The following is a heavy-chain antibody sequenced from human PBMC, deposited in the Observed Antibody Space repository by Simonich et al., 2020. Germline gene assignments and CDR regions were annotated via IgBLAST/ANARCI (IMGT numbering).Heavy chain of an antibody. CDR2: SISSSSYI. J-gene: IGHJ6*02. V-gene: IGHV3-21*01. CDR1: GFTFSSYS. Sequence: EVQLVESGGGLVKPGGSLRLSCAASGFTFSSYSMNWVRQAPGKGLEWVSSSISSSSYINYADTVKGRFTISRDNAKNALYLQMNSLRAEDTAVYYCAGGVYCSSTSCSTYYYYGMDVWGQGTTVTVSS. D-gene: IGHD2-2*01. CDR3: AGGVYCSSTSCSTYYYYGMDV.